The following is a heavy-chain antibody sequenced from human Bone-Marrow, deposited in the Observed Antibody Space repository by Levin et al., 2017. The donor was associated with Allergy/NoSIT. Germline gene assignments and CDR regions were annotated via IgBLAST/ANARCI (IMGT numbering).Heavy chain of an antibody. D-gene: IGHD6-6*01. CDR3: ARDVPSIAAHTARYKLYGSDV. V-gene: IGHV4-30-4*01. CDR2: IYYSGGT. Sequence: SETLSLTCAVSGDYINNGDHYWRWIRQSPGKGLEWIGFIYYSGGTTYNPSLESRVTISVDTSKNHFTLKLTSMTAAATAVYYCARDVPSIAAHTARYKLYGSDVWGQGTTVIVSS. CDR1: GDYINNGDHY. J-gene: IGHJ6*02.